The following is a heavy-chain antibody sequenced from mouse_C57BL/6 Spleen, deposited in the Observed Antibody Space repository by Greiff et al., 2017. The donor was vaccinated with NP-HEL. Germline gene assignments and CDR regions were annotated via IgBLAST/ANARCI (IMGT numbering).Heavy chain of an antibody. V-gene: IGHV1-22*01. CDR2: INPNNGGT. CDR3: ARPSAYYYGSSYENYFDY. D-gene: IGHD1-1*01. J-gene: IGHJ2*01. Sequence: VQLQQSGPELVKPGASVKMSCKASGYTFTDYNMHWVKQSHGKSLEWIGYINPNNGGTSYNQKFKGKATLTVNKSSSTAYMELRSLTSEDSAVYYCARPSAYYYGSSYENYFDYWGQGTTLTVSS. CDR1: GYTFTDYN.